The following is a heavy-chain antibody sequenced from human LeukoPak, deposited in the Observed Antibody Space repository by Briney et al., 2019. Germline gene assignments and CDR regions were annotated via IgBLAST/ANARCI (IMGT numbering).Heavy chain of an antibody. CDR3: ARELLRGYSGYGPYDY. CDR1: GFTFSSYW. CDR2: IKQDGSEK. V-gene: IGHV3-7*01. Sequence: GGSLRPSCAASGFTFSSYWMSWVRQAPGKGLEWVANIKQDGSEKYYVDSVKGRFTISRDNSKNTLYLQMNSLRAEDTAVYYCARELLRGYSGYGPYDYWGQGTLVTVSS. D-gene: IGHD5-12*01. J-gene: IGHJ4*02.